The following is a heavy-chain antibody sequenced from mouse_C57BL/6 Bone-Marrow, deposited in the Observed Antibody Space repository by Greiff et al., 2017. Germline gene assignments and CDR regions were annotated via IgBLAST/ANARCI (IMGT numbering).Heavy chain of an antibody. CDR3: ARKGRAGRGWFAY. Sequence: EVQLQESGPVLVKPGASVKMSCKASGYTFTDYYMNWVKQSNGKSLEWIGVINPYNGGTSYNQKVKGKATLTVEQSSSPAYMELNSLTSEDSAVYYCARKGRAGRGWFAYWGQGTLVTVSA. J-gene: IGHJ3*01. V-gene: IGHV1-19*01. CDR1: GYTFTDYY. CDR2: INPYNGGT. D-gene: IGHD4-1*01.